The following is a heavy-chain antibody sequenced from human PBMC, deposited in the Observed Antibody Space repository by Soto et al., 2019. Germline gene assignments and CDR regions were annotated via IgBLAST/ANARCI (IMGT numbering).Heavy chain of an antibody. D-gene: IGHD6-6*01. V-gene: IGHV4-34*01. CDR3: ASSGQLGPFDY. CDR1: GGSFSGYY. CDR2: INHSGST. J-gene: IGHJ4*02. Sequence: QVQLQQWGAGLLKPSETLSLTCAVYGGSFSGYYWSWIRQPPGKGLEWIGEINHSGSTNYNPSLKSRVSISVDTSKNQFSLKLSSVTAADTAVYYCASSGQLGPFDYWGQGTLVTVSS.